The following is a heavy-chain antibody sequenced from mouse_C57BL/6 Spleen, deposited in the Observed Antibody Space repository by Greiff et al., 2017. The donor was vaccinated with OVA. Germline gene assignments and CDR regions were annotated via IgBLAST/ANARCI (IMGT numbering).Heavy chain of an antibody. CDR2: IHPNSGST. CDR3: ARWDYGDYYAMDY. Sequence: QVQLQQSGAELVKPGASVKLSCKASGYTFTSYWMHWVKQRPGQGLEWIGMIHPNSGSTNYNEKFKSKATLTVDKSSSTAYMQLSSLTSEDSAVYYCARWDYGDYYAMDYWGQGTSVTVSS. D-gene: IGHD2-4*01. CDR1: GYTFTSYW. V-gene: IGHV1-64*01. J-gene: IGHJ4*01.